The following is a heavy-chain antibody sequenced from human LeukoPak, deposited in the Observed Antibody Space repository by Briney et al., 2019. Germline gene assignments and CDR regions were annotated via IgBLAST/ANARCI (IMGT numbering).Heavy chain of an antibody. D-gene: IGHD3-22*01. CDR3: ARYYYDQGYSFDY. CDR2: MNPNSGNT. CDR1: GYTFTSYD. V-gene: IGHV1-8*01. Sequence: EASVKVSCKASGYTFTSYDINWVRQATGQGLEWMGWMNPNSGNTGYAQKFQGRVTMTRNTSISTAYMELSSLRSEDTAVYYCARYYYDQGYSFDYWSQGTLVTVSS. J-gene: IGHJ4*02.